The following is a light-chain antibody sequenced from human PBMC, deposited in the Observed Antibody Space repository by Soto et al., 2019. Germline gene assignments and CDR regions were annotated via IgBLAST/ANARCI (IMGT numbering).Light chain of an antibody. J-gene: IGKJ5*01. CDR3: QQSYSTPIT. V-gene: IGKV1-39*01. CDR2: ASS. Sequence: DIQMTQSPSSLSASVGDRVTITCRASQGIRNDLGWCQQKPGKAPKLLIYASSSLQSGVPSRFSGSGSGADFILTISSLQSEDFATYYCQQSYSTPITFGQGTRLEIK. CDR1: QGIRND.